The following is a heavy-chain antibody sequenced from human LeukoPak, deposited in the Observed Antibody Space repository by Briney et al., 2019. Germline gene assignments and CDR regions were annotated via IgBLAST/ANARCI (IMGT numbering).Heavy chain of an antibody. D-gene: IGHD2-2*01. J-gene: IGHJ4*02. Sequence: SETLSLTCTVSGGSISSYYWSWIRQPAGKGLEWIGRIYTSGSTNYNPSLKSRVTMSVDTSKNQFSLKLSSVTAADTAVYYCARRSSGSTSYGEYYFDYWGQGTLVTVSS. CDR3: ARRSSGSTSYGEYYFDY. CDR2: IYTSGST. CDR1: GGSISSYY. V-gene: IGHV4-4*07.